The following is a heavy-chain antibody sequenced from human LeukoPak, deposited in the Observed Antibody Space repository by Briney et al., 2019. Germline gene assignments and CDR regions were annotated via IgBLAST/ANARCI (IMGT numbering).Heavy chain of an antibody. CDR3: ARLDSRDSSSWYWRRVGNWFDP. CDR2: IYPGDSDT. J-gene: IGHJ5*02. CDR1: GYSFTSYW. V-gene: IGHV5-51*01. D-gene: IGHD6-13*01. Sequence: GESLKISCKGSGYSFTSYWIGWVRQMPGKGLEWMGIIYPGDSDTRYSPSFQGQVTISADKSISTAYLQWSSLKASDTAMYYCARLDSRDSSSWYWRRVGNWFDPWGQGTLVTVSS.